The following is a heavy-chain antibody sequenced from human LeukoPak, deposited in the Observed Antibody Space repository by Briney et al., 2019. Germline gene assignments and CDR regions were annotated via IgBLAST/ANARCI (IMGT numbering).Heavy chain of an antibody. D-gene: IGHD5-24*01. CDR2: IYYSGST. V-gene: IGHV4-59*01. J-gene: IGHJ4*02. CDR3: ARVGDGYNTFDY. CDR1: GGSISSYY. Sequence: PSGTLCLTCAVSGGSISSYYWSWVRQPPGKGLEWIGYIYYSGSTNYNPSLKSRVTISVDTSKNQFSLKLSSVTAADTAVYYCARVGDGYNTFDYWGQGTLVTVSS.